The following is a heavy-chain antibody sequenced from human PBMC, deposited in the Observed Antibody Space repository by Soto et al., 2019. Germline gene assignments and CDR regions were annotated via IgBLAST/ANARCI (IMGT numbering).Heavy chain of an antibody. CDR1: GGSISSGGYY. J-gene: IGHJ4*02. Sequence: SETLSLTCTVSGGSISSGGYYWSWIRQHPGKGLEWIGYIYYSGSTYYNPSLKSRVTISVDTSKNQFSLKLSSVAAADTAVYYCASSPLVTTSPLRDYYFDYWGQGTLVTVSS. D-gene: IGHD4-17*01. CDR2: IYYSGST. CDR3: ASSPLVTTSPLRDYYFDY. V-gene: IGHV4-31*03.